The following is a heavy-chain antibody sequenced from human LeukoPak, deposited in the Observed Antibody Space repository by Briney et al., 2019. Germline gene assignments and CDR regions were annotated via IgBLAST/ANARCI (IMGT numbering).Heavy chain of an antibody. CDR2: ISYDGSNK. CDR3: ATNLLGSCYLGY. Sequence: GGSLRLSCAASGLTFSSYGMHWVRQAPGKGLEWVAVISYDGSNKYYADSVKGRFTISRDNSKNTLYLQMNSLRAEDTAVYYCATNLLGSCYLGYWGQGTLVTVSS. CDR1: GLTFSSYG. V-gene: IGHV3-30*03. J-gene: IGHJ4*02. D-gene: IGHD1-26*01.